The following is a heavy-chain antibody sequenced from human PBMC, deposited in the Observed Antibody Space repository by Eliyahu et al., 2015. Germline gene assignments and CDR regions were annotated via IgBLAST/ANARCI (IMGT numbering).Heavy chain of an antibody. Sequence: QVQLLQSGAEVNXPGASVKVSCKGSXXXVXELSLHWVRQTPGKGLEWMGGFDPEYGKQAETVYAQRFQGRITMTADTATDTAYMELSSLRSEDTAIYYCVTDHPRITMIRGDIIFFNFWGQGALVTVSS. V-gene: IGHV1-24*01. D-gene: IGHD3-10*01. CDR3: VTDHPRITMIRGDIIFFNF. CDR1: XXXVXELS. J-gene: IGHJ4*02. CDR2: FDPEYGKQAET.